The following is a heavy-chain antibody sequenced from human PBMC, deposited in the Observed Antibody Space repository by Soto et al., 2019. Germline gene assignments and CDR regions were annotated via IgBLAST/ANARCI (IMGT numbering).Heavy chain of an antibody. D-gene: IGHD5-18*01. CDR3: AKDARPDGYWDFDY. CDR1: GFTFSTYT. Sequence: EVQLLESGGGLVQPGGSLRLSCVVSGFTFSTYTMNWVRQAPGKGLEWVSAIIGGDGGAYYADSVRGRCAISRDNSANTVYLQMNSLRAEDTAVYYCAKDARPDGYWDFDYWGQGTLVTVSS. J-gene: IGHJ4*02. V-gene: IGHV3-23*01. CDR2: IIGGDGGA.